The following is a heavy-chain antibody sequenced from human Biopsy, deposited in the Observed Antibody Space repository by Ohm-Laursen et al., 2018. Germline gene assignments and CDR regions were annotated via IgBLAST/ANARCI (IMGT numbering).Heavy chain of an antibody. CDR1: GGSFTGHY. D-gene: IGHD4-23*01. V-gene: IGHV4-59*11. Sequence: SETLSLTCTVSGGSFTGHYWSWIRQPPGKGLVWFGHISYTGYTSYNASLKSRITISVDTSRNHFSLRLSSLTAADPAVYYCSRGCNDFGGLYFPRWGQGTLVTVSS. CDR3: SRGCNDFGGLYFPR. CDR2: ISYTGYT. J-gene: IGHJ4*02.